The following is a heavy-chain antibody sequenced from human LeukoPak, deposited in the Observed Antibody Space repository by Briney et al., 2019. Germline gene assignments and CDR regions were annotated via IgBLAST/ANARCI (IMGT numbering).Heavy chain of an antibody. CDR2: IYYSVST. CDR1: GGSISSGGYY. J-gene: IGHJ5*02. V-gene: IGHV4-31*03. Sequence: SETLSLTCTVSGGSISSGGYYWSWIRQHPGKGLEWIGYIYYSVSTYYNPSLKSRVTISVDTSKNQFSLKLSSVTAADTAVYYCATSRMLRNWFDPWGQGTLVTVSS. D-gene: IGHD2-8*01. CDR3: ATSRMLRNWFDP.